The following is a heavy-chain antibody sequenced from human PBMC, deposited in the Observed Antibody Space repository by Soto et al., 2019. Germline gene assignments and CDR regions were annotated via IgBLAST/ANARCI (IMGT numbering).Heavy chain of an antibody. CDR1: GLTFSSYG. CDR3: AKDDRYYYDSSGSPFDY. J-gene: IGHJ4*02. CDR2: ISYDGSNK. Sequence: PXGSLRLSCAASGLTFSSYGMHWVRQAPGKGLEGVAVISYDGSNKYYADSVKGRFTISRDNSKNTLYLQMNSLRAEDTAVYYCAKDDRYYYDSSGSPFDYWGQGTLGTVSS. D-gene: IGHD3-22*01. V-gene: IGHV3-30*18.